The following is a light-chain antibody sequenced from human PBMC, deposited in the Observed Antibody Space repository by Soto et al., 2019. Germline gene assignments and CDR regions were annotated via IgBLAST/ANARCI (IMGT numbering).Light chain of an antibody. CDR1: SSDVGGYNY. V-gene: IGLV2-14*01. J-gene: IGLJ2*01. Sequence: QSALTQPASVSGSPGQSITISCTGTSSDVGGYNYVSWYQQHPGKAPKLMIYDVSNWPSGVSNRFSGSKSGNTASLTISGLQAEDEADYYCSSYTSSSTRHVVFGGGTKLTVL. CDR3: SSYTSSSTRHVV. CDR2: DVS.